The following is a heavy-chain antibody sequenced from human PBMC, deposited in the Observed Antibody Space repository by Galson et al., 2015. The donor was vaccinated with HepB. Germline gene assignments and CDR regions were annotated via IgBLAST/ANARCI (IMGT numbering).Heavy chain of an antibody. J-gene: IGHJ4*02. CDR3: WGGGYMEDY. D-gene: IGHD5-12*01. Sequence: SLRLSCAASGFTVSSNYMSWVRQAPGKGLECVSVIYSGGSTYSADSVKGRYTISRDNSKNTLYLQMNSPRAEDTAVYYCWGGGYMEDYRGQGTLVTVSS. CDR2: IYSGGST. CDR1: GFTVSSNY. V-gene: IGHV3-53*01.